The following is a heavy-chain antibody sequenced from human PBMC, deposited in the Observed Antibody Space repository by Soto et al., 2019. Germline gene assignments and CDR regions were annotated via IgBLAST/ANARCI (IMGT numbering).Heavy chain of an antibody. CDR2: IKSKTDGGTT. J-gene: IGHJ4*02. D-gene: IGHD6-13*01. V-gene: IGHV3-15*01. CDR1: GFTFSNAW. CDR3: TTDLVSSSWYGTGHYYFDY. Sequence: GGSLRLSCAASGFTFSNAWMSWVRQAPGKGLEWVGRIKSKTDGGTTDYAAPVKGRFTISRDDSKNTLYLQMNSLKTEDTAVYYCTTDLVSSSWYGTGHYYFDYWGQGTLVTVSS.